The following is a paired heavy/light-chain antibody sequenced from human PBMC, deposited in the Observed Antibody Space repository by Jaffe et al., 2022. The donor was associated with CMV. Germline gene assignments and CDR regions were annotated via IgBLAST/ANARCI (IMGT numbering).Heavy chain of an antibody. CDR3: ARGAIFGVALGWFDP. D-gene: IGHD3-3*01. CDR2: IYDTGTT. Sequence: QVQLEESGPGLVKPSENLSLTCTVSGGSLSYYYWNWIRQRPGKGLEWIGHIYDTGTTNYNPSLKSRVTISQDMSTQQFSLKLRSVTAADTAVYYCARGAIFGVALGWFDPWGQGILVTVSS. CDR1: GGSLSYYY. V-gene: IGHV4-59*01. J-gene: IGHJ5*02.
Light chain of an antibody. Sequence: QSVLTQPPSVSGAPGQRVTISCTGTSSNIGAGYDVHWYQQLPGTAPKLLISANIDRPSGVPDRISGAKSGTSASLAITGLQAEDEADYYCQSYDSSLRGSVFGGGTKLTVL. CDR3: QSYDSSLRGSV. CDR2: ANI. V-gene: IGLV1-40*01. J-gene: IGLJ2*01. CDR1: SSNIGAGYD.